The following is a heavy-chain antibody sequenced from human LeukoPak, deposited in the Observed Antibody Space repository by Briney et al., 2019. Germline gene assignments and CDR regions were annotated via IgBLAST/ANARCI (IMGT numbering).Heavy chain of an antibody. J-gene: IGHJ3*02. CDR1: GGSISSGSYY. CDR2: IYTSGST. Sequence: PSQTLSLTCTVSGGSISSGSYYWSWIRQPAGKGLEWIGRIYTSGSTNYNPSLKSRVTISVDTSKNQFSLKLSSVTAADTAVYYCARDGEFMSSGWYAWAFDIWGQGTMVTVSS. V-gene: IGHV4-61*02. D-gene: IGHD6-19*01. CDR3: ARDGEFMSSGWYAWAFDI.